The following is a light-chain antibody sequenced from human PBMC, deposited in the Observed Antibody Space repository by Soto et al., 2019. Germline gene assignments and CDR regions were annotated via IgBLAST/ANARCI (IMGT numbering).Light chain of an antibody. CDR1: KSDIGVYDF. CDR3: SSYTSSSTLYA. Sequence: QSVLTQPPSASGSPGQSVTISCTGTKSDIGVYDFVSWYQHHPGKAPRLIIYEVVQRPSGVPDRFSGSKSGNTASLTVSGLQAADEADYYCSSYTSSSTLYAFGTGTKVTVL. V-gene: IGLV2-8*01. CDR2: EVV. J-gene: IGLJ1*01.